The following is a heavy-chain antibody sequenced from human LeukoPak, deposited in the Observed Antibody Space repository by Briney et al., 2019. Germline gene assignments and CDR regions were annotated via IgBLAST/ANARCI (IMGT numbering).Heavy chain of an antibody. J-gene: IGHJ4*02. CDR1: GYTFTSYD. CDR3: ARGPLWGAVTGTDY. CDR2: MNPNSGNT. Sequence: ASVKVSCKASGYTFTSYDINWVRQATGQGLEWVGWMNPNSGNTGYAQKFQGRVTMTRNTSISTAYMELSSLRSEDTAVYYCARGPLWGAVTGTDYWGQGTLVTVSS. D-gene: IGHD6-19*01. V-gene: IGHV1-8*01.